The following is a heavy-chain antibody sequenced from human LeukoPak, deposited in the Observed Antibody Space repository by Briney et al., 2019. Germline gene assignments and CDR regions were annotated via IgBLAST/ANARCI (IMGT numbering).Heavy chain of an antibody. CDR2: IYPGDSDT. V-gene: IGHV5-51*01. D-gene: IGHD5-24*01. Sequence: PGESLKISCKGSGYSFTSYWIGWVRQMPGKGLEWMGIIYPGDSDTRYSPSFQGQVTISADKSISTAYLRWSSLKASDTAMYYCASGEMATKRHYYYGMDVWGQGTTVTVSS. J-gene: IGHJ6*02. CDR1: GYSFTSYW. CDR3: ASGEMATKRHYYYGMDV.